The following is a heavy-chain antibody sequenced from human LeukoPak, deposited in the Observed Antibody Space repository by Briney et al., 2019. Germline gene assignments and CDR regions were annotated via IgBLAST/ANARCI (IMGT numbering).Heavy chain of an antibody. D-gene: IGHD2-2*01. CDR2: IYYSGST. Sequence: KPSETLSLTCTVSGGSISSSSYYWGWIRQPPGKGLEWIGSIYYSGSTYYNPSLKSRVTISVDTSKNQFSLKLSSVTAADTAVYYCARKGVVVPAAGGNYYYYGMDVWGQGTTVTVSS. J-gene: IGHJ6*02. CDR1: GGSISSSSYY. CDR3: ARKGVVVPAAGGNYYYYGMDV. V-gene: IGHV4-39*07.